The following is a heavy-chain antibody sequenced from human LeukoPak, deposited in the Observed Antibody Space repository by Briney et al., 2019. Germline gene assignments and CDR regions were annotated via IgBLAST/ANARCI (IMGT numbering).Heavy chain of an antibody. CDR2: ISGTGSST. V-gene: IGHV3-23*01. Sequence: GGSLRLSCAASGFTYSTYAMTWVRQAPGKGLEWVSSISGTGSSTYYADSVKGRFTISRDNSKSTLYLQMSSLRAEDTAVYYCAKVAYDFVWGTYRPPFDYWGQGTWSPSPQ. CDR3: AKVAYDFVWGTYRPPFDY. CDR1: GFTYSTYA. J-gene: IGHJ4*02. D-gene: IGHD3-16*02.